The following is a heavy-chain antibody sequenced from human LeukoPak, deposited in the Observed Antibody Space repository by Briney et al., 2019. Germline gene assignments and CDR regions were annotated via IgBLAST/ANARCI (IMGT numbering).Heavy chain of an antibody. D-gene: IGHD1-7*01. CDR2: ISGSGGST. V-gene: IGHV3-23*01. CDR1: GFTFSSYG. J-gene: IGHJ4*02. Sequence: GGSLRLSCAASGFTFSSYGMSWVRQAPGKGLEWVSAISGSGGSTYYADSVKGRFTISRDNAKNSLYLQMNSLRVEDTALYHCARKGLGGELGGFDSWGQGTLVTVSS. CDR3: ARKGLGGELGGFDS.